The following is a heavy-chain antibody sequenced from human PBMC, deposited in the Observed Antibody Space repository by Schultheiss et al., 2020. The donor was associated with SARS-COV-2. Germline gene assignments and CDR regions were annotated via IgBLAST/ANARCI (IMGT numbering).Heavy chain of an antibody. Sequence: SETLSLTCTVYGGSISSGGYYWSWIRQHPGKGLEWIGYIYYSGSTYYNPSLKSRVTISVDTSKNQFSLKLSSVTAADTAVYYCAREGEGFRYYYGMDVWGQGTTVTVSS. J-gene: IGHJ6*02. D-gene: IGHD3-16*01. CDR2: IYYSGST. V-gene: IGHV4-31*03. CDR3: AREGEGFRYYYGMDV. CDR1: GGSISSGGYY.